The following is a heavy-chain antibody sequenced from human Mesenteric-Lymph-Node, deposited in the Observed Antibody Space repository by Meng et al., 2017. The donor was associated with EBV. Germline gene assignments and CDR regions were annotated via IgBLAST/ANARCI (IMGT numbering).Heavy chain of an antibody. J-gene: IGHJ4*02. Sequence: QAQPQQWGAGLLEPSETLSLTCEASGGAFSGYHWSWIRQPPGKGLEYIGEISQSGDTTYNPSLKSRVTISVDRSRNQFSLKMASVTAADTAVYYCARGAIFGIVITYFDYWSQGTLVTVSS. CDR1: GGAFSGYH. CDR2: ISQSGDT. D-gene: IGHD3-3*02. CDR3: ARGAIFGIVITYFDY. V-gene: IGHV4-34*01.